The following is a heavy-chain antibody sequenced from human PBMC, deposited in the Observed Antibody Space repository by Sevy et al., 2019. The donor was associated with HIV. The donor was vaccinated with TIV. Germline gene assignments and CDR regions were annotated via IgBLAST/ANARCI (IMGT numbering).Heavy chain of an antibody. Sequence: ASVKVSCKGSGYTFTSYYMHWVRQAPGQGLEWMGWINPNSGGRNYAQKFQGRVTMTRDTSISTAYMELSRLRSDDTAVYYCARDLPPIAAASLPFDIWGQGTMVTVSS. D-gene: IGHD6-13*01. J-gene: IGHJ3*02. CDR1: GYTFTSYY. CDR2: INPNSGGR. V-gene: IGHV1-2*02. CDR3: ARDLPPIAAASLPFDI.